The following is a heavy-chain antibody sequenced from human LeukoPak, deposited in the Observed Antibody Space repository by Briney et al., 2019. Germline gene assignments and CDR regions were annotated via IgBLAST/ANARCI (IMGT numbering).Heavy chain of an antibody. Sequence: ETGGSLRLSCAASGFIFDDYAMHWVRQAPGKGLEWVSGISWNSGTIGYADSVKGRFTISRDNAKNSLYLQMNSLRAEDMALYYCAKDFGSGIRHSFQHWGQGTLVTVSS. CDR1: GFIFDDYA. J-gene: IGHJ1*01. D-gene: IGHD3-10*01. CDR3: AKDFGSGIRHSFQH. V-gene: IGHV3-9*03. CDR2: ISWNSGTI.